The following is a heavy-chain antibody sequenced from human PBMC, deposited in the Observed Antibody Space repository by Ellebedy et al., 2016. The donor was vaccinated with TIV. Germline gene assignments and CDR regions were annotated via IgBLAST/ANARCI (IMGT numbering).Heavy chain of an antibody. CDR3: ATESINDVDLKIWGVFNM. J-gene: IGHJ3*02. CDR1: EFTVGSNY. Sequence: GGSLRLSCAASEFTVGSNYMSWVRQAPGRGLEWVSVISTGLSTHYADSVKGRFTVSRDDSKNTLHLQMHSLRAEDTAVYYCATESINDVDLKIWGVFNMWGQGTMVTVSS. V-gene: IGHV3-66*01. D-gene: IGHD1-1*01. CDR2: ISTGLST.